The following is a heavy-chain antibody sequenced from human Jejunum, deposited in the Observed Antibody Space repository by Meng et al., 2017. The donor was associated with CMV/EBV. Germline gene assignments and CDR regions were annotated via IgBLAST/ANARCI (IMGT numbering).Heavy chain of an antibody. V-gene: IGHV3-9*01. D-gene: IGHD2-15*01. CDR2: ISWDSANV. CDR3: TKDILYCSGGACTPGNYDYFYGMDV. Sequence: WVRQAPGKGLEWVSGISWDSANVGYAGSVKGRFTISRDNAKKSLYLQMNNLTAADTAFYYCTKDILYCSGGACTPGNYDYFYGMDVWGQGTTVTVSS. J-gene: IGHJ6*02.